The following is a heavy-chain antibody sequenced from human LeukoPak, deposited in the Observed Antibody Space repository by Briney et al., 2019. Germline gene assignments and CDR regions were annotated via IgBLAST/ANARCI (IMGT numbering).Heavy chain of an antibody. CDR3: ARNYYYDSSGYSLDY. CDR2: IYYSGST. J-gene: IGHJ4*02. Sequence: SETLSLTCTVSGGSISSYYWSWIRQPPGKGLEWIGYIYYSGSTNYNPSLKSRVTISVDTSKNQFSLKLSSVTAADTAVYYCARNYYYDSSGYSLDYWGQGTLVTVSS. V-gene: IGHV4-59*08. D-gene: IGHD3-22*01. CDR1: GGSISSYY.